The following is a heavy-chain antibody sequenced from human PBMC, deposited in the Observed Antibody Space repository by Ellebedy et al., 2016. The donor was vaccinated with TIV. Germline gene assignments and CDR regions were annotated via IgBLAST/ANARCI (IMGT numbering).Heavy chain of an antibody. V-gene: IGHV1-69*04. CDR3: AREGSDIVVVPATHNFYYMDV. J-gene: IGHJ6*03. D-gene: IGHD2-2*01. CDR1: GGTFSSYA. CDR2: IIPILGIA. Sequence: SVKVSXKASGGTFSSYAISWARQAPGQGLEWMGRIIPILGIANYAQKFQGRVTITADKSTSTAYMELSSLRSEDTAVYYCAREGSDIVVVPATHNFYYMDVWGKGTTVTVSS.